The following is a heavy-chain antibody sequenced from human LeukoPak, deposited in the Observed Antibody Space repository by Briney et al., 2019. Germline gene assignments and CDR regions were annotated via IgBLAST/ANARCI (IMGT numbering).Heavy chain of an antibody. J-gene: IGHJ4*02. CDR1: GGSISSSSYY. Sequence: PSETLSLTCTVSGGSISSSSYYWGWIRQPPGKGLEWLGSIYYSGSTYYNPSLKSRVTISVDTSKNQFSLKLSSVTAADTAVYYCVHYDYVWGSYRYPFDYWGQGTLVTVSS. V-gene: IGHV4-39*01. D-gene: IGHD3-16*02. CDR2: IYYSGST. CDR3: VHYDYVWGSYRYPFDY.